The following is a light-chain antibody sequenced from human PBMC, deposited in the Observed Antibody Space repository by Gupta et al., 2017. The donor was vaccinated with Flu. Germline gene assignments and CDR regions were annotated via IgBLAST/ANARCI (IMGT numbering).Light chain of an antibody. J-gene: IGKJ2*01. Sequence: VLTQSPLSLPVTLGQPASISCRSSQSLVYSGGVTDLNWFQQRPGQSPRRLIYHVSNRDSGVPDRFSGSGSGSDFTLRISRVEAEDVGVYYCMHHTDGPPYTFGQGTKLEIK. V-gene: IGKV2-30*01. CDR2: HVS. CDR1: QSLVYSGGVTD. CDR3: MHHTDGPPYT.